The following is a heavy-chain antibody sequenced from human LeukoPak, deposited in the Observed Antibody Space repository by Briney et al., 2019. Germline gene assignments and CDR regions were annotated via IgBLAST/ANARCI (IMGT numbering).Heavy chain of an antibody. Sequence: PGRSLRLSCAASGFTFSSYGMHWVRQAPGKGLEWVAVISYDGSNKYYADSVKGRFTISRDNSKSTLYLQMNSLRAEDTAVYYCAKGGHYYYDSTTFDYWGQGTLVTVSS. CDR3: AKGGHYYYDSTTFDY. D-gene: IGHD3-22*01. J-gene: IGHJ4*02. CDR2: ISYDGSNK. V-gene: IGHV3-30*18. CDR1: GFTFSSYG.